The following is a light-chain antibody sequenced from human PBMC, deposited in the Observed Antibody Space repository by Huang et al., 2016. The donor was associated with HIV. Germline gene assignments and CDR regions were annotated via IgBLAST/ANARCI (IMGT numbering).Light chain of an antibody. CDR2: EVS. Sequence: DIVMTQTPLSLSVTPGQPASISCKSSQSLLHSDEKTYLYWYLQKPGQPPQPLIYEVSSRVPGVPDRFTGSGSGTHFTLQISQVEADDVGVYYCMQGRHLPRTFGQGTRVEIK. CDR3: MQGRHLPRT. V-gene: IGKV2-29*02. J-gene: IGKJ1*01. CDR1: QSLLHSDEKTY.